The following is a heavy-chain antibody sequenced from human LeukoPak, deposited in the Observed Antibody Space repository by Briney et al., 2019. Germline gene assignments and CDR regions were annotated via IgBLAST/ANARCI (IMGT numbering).Heavy chain of an antibody. CDR1: GYTFTSYY. Sequence: ASVKVSCKASGYTFTSYYVHWVRQAPGQGLEWMGIINPSGGSTSYAQKFQGRVTMTRDMSTSTVYMELSSLRSEDTAVYYCARDRDLGYCSGGSCVYYYYMDVWGKGTTVTVSS. D-gene: IGHD2-15*01. CDR3: ARDRDLGYCSGGSCVYYYYMDV. CDR2: INPSGGST. J-gene: IGHJ6*03. V-gene: IGHV1-46*01.